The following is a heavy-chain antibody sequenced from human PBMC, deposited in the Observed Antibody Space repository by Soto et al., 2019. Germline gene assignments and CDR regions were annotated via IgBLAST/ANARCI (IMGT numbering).Heavy chain of an antibody. J-gene: IGHJ4*02. CDR1: GFTFSSYG. D-gene: IGHD3-10*01. CDR3: AREGTITSLYYFDY. V-gene: IGHV3-33*01. CDR2: IWYDGSNK. Sequence: GGSLRLSCAASGFTFSSYGMHWVRQAPGKGLEWVAFIWYDGSNKYYADSVKGRFTISRDNYKNTLYLQMNSLRAEDTAVYYCAREGTITSLYYFDYWGQGTLVTVSS.